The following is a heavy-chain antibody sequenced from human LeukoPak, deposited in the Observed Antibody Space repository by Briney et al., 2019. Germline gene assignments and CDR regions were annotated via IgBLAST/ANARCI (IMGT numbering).Heavy chain of an antibody. J-gene: IGHJ4*02. Sequence: SETLSLTCAVHGGSFSSYYWSWIRQPPGKGLEWIGYIYYSESTNYNPSLKSRVTISVDTSKNQFSLKLSSVTAADTAVYYCARDPRSGYSYGSGFDYWGQGTLVTVSS. CDR3: ARDPRSGYSYGSGFDY. V-gene: IGHV4-59*01. D-gene: IGHD5-18*01. CDR2: IYYSEST. CDR1: GGSFSSYY.